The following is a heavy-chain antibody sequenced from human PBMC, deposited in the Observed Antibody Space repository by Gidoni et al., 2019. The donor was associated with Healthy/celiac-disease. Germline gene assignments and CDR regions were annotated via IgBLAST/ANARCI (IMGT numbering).Heavy chain of an antibody. Sequence: QVQLQPWGAGLLKPSETLSLTCAVYGGSFSGYYWLWIRQPPGQGLEWIGEINHSGSTNYNPSLKSRVTISVDTSKNQFSLKLSSVTAADTAVYYCASRGCSGGSCYWFDPWGQGTLVTVSS. CDR1: GGSFSGYY. V-gene: IGHV4-34*01. D-gene: IGHD2-15*01. CDR2: INHSGST. J-gene: IGHJ5*02. CDR3: ASRGCSGGSCYWFDP.